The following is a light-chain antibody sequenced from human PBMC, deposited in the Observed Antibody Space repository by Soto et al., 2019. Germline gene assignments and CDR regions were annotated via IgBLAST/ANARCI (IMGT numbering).Light chain of an antibody. V-gene: IGLV2-14*01. CDR1: SSDVGAWKY. J-gene: IGLJ2*01. CDR3: NSYTSTGTVV. CDR2: EVS. Sequence: QSALTQPASVSGSPGQSITISCTGTSSDVGAWKYVSWYQQYPGKAPRLLISEVSIRPSGVSNRFSGSKSGNMASLTISGLQAEDEADYYCNSYTSTGTVVFGGGTKVTVL.